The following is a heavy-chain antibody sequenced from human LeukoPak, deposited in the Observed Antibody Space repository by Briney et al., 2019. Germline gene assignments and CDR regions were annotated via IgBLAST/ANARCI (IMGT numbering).Heavy chain of an antibody. CDR1: GFSFSGSA. D-gene: IGHD6-13*01. CDR2: IRSKANSYAT. J-gene: IGHJ6*02. Sequence: PGGSLRLSCAASGFSFSGSAMHWVRQASGKGLEWVGRIRSKANSYATAYAASVKGRFTISRDDSKNTAYLQMNSLKTEDTAVYYCTRRIASYGMDVWGQGTTVTASS. V-gene: IGHV3-73*01. CDR3: TRRIASYGMDV.